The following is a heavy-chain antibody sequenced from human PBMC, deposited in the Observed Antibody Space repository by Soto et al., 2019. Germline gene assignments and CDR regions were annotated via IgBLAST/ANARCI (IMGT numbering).Heavy chain of an antibody. CDR1: GYTFTSYG. CDR2: ISAYNGNT. J-gene: IGHJ4*02. Sequence: GASVKVSCKASGYTFTSYGISWVRQAPGQGLEWMGWISAYNGNTNYAQKLQGRVTMTTDTSTSTAYMELRSLRSDDTAVYYCASTNYYDSSGYYYRYWGQGTLVTVSS. V-gene: IGHV1-18*01. CDR3: ASTNYYDSSGYYYRY. D-gene: IGHD3-22*01.